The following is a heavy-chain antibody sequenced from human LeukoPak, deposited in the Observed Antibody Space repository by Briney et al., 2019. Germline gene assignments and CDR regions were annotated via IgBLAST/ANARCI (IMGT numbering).Heavy chain of an antibody. J-gene: IGHJ4*02. V-gene: IGHV3-21*04. CDR2: ISYSGSYI. CDR1: AFSLDTYN. CDR3: VRDRGTYRPIDY. Sequence: GGSLRLSCVASAFSLDTYNMNWVRQAPGKGLEWVSSISYSGSYIYYADSVKGRFTISRDNAQNSLYLQMNSLRADDTAVYYCVRDRGTYRPIDYWGQGTLVAVSS. D-gene: IGHD1-26*01.